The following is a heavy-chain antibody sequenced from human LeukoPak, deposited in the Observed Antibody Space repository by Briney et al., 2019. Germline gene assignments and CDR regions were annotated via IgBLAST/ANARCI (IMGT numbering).Heavy chain of an antibody. CDR2: TYYRSRWYN. D-gene: IGHD4-23*01. CDR3: AREGAKLPFDAFDI. V-gene: IGHV6-1*01. J-gene: IGHJ3*02. Sequence: SQTLSLTCAISGESVSTNSAAWNWIRQSPSRGLEWLGRTYYRSRWYNDYAESVKSRININSETSKNQVSLQLNSVTPEDTAVYFCAREGAKLPFDAFDIWGRGTMVTVSS. CDR1: GESVSTNSAA.